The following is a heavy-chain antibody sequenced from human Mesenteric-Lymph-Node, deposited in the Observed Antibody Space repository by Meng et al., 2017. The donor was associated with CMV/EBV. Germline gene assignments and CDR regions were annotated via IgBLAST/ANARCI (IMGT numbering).Heavy chain of an antibody. CDR2: ISWNSGSI. Sequence: SLKISCAASGFTFDDYAMHWVRQAPGKGLEWVSGISWNSGSIGYADSVKGRFTISRDNAKNSLYLQMNSLRAEDTALYYCAILTGDQGYWGQGTLVTVSS. V-gene: IGHV3-9*01. D-gene: IGHD4-17*01. CDR3: AILTGDQGY. CDR1: GFTFDDYA. J-gene: IGHJ4*02.